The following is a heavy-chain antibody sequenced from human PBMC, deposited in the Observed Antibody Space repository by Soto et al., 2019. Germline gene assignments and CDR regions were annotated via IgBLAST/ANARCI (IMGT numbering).Heavy chain of an antibody. V-gene: IGHV3-30*18. CDR2: ISYDGSNK. CDR1: GFTFSSYG. D-gene: IGHD3-10*01. CDR3: AKFTIMPYYFDY. Sequence: QVQLVESGGGVVQPGRSLRLSCAASGFTFSSYGMHWVRQAPGKGLEWVAVISYDGSNKYYADSVKGRFTISRDNSKNTLYLQMNSLRAEDTAVYYCAKFTIMPYYFDYWGQGTLVTVSS. J-gene: IGHJ4*02.